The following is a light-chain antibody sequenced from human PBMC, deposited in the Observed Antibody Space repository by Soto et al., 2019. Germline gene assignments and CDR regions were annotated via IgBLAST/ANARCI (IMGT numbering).Light chain of an antibody. J-gene: IGKJ2*01. CDR2: GTS. Sequence: EIVLTQSPGTLSLSPGERATLSCRASQSVSSSYLTWYQQKPGQAPRLLIYGTSSRATGIPDRFSGSGSGTDFTLTISRLEPEDFAVYYCQQYCNSPYTFSQVTKLEIK. CDR1: QSVSSSY. CDR3: QQYCNSPYT. V-gene: IGKV3-20*01.